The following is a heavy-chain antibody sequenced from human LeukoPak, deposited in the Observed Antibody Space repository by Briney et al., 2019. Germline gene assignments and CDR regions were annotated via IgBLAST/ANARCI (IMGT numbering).Heavy chain of an antibody. J-gene: IGHJ1*01. D-gene: IGHD3-22*01. V-gene: IGHV1-69*05. CDR1: GGTFSSYA. Sequence: ASVKVSCKASGGTFSSYAISWVRQAPGQGLEWMGGIIPIFGTANYAQKFQGRVTITTDESTSTAYMELSSLRSEDTAVYYCASGYYYDSSGSQYFQHWGQGTLVTVSS. CDR3: ASGYYYDSSGSQYFQH. CDR2: IIPIFGTA.